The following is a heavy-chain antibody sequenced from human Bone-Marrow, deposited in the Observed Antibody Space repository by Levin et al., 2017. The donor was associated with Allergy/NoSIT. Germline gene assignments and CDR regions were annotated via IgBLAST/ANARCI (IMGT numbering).Heavy chain of an antibody. CDR3: ATYADIALMGTHFDY. V-gene: IGHV4-39*07. CDR2: IYYSGST. J-gene: IGHJ4*02. D-gene: IGHD2-8*01. Sequence: ASETLSLTCTVSGGSISSSRYYWGWIRQPPGKGLEWIGSIYYSGSTYYNPSLKSRVTISVDTSKNQVSLKLSSVTAADTAVYYCATYADIALMGTHFDYWGQGTLVTVSS. CDR1: GGSISSSRYY.